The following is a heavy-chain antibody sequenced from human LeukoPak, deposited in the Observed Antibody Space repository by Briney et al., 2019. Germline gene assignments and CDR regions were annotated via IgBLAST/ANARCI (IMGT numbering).Heavy chain of an antibody. D-gene: IGHD3-3*01. J-gene: IGHJ4*02. CDR3: ARGLNDSWTGENY. CDR1: GGSISNYY. CDR2: ISSSGST. Sequence: SETLSLTCTVSGGSISNYYWSWIRQPAGKGLEWIGRISSSGSTNYNPSLKSRVTISVDTSKNQFSLKLSSVTAADTAVYYCARGLNDSWTGENYWGQGTLVTVSS. V-gene: IGHV4-4*07.